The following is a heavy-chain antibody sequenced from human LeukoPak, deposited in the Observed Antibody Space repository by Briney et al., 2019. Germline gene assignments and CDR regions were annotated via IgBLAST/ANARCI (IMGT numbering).Heavy chain of an antibody. Sequence: PWGSLRLSCAASGFTLSTYGMSGVRQAPGKGLEWVSYISHTSDAIYYPDSVKGRFTISRDNAKNSLYLQMNSLRDEDTAVYYCARASPSGYDYWGQGTLVTVSS. CDR1: GFTLSTYG. D-gene: IGHD3-22*01. V-gene: IGHV3-48*02. J-gene: IGHJ4*02. CDR2: ISHTSDAI. CDR3: ARASPSGYDY.